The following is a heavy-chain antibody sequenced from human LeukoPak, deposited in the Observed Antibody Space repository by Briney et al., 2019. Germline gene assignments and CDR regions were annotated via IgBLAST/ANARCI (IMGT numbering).Heavy chain of an antibody. CDR1: GFTFSSYE. CDR3: ARDLVVVTAIGGY. D-gene: IGHD2-21*02. J-gene: IGHJ4*02. V-gene: IGHV3-48*03. CDR2: ISSSGSTI. Sequence: GGSLRLSCAASGFTFSSYEMNWVRQAPGKGLEWVSYISSSGSTIYYADSVKGRFTISRDNAKNSLYLQMNSLRAEDTAVYYCARDLVVVTAIGGYWGQGTLVTVSS.